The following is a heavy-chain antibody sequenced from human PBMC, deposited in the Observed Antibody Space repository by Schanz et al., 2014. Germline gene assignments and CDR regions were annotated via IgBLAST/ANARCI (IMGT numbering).Heavy chain of an antibody. CDR2: IKSDGNST. J-gene: IGHJ4*02. CDR3: AKIERNED. V-gene: IGHV3-74*02. D-gene: IGHD1-1*01. CDR1: GFTFENYA. Sequence: EVQLVESGGGVVRPGGSLRLSCAASGFTFENYALTWVRQVPGKGLEWVSRIKSDGNSTSYADSVKGRFTISRDNAKNTLYLQMNSLRAEDTAVYFCAKIERNEDWGQGTLVTVSS.